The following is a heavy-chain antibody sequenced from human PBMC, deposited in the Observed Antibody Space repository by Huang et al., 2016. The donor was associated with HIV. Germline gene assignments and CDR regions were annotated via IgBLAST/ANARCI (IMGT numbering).Heavy chain of an antibody. D-gene: IGHD3-16*01. Sequence: QVQLVQSGAEVRKPGSSVKVSCRASGGSFNNFGINWVRPAPGTGLEWVGGVIPRYGTRNYAQRFKDRVTITADETTGVVHVEVNSLRSDDTAVYFCAKRGGAWGSPYAFDLWGPGTTVTVSS. J-gene: IGHJ3*01. V-gene: IGHV1-69*13. CDR1: GGSFNNFG. CDR2: VIPRYGTR. CDR3: AKRGGAWGSPYAFDL.